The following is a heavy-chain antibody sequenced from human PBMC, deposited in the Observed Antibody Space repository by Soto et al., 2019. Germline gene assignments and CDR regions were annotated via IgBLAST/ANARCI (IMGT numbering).Heavy chain of an antibody. D-gene: IGHD4-17*01. J-gene: IGHJ4*02. CDR1: GFTFSSYA. V-gene: IGHV3-30-3*01. Sequence: QVQLVESGGGVVQPGRSLRLSCAASGFTFSSYAMHWVRQTPGKGLEWVAIISYDGSNQYYADSVKGRFTISRDNSKNTLYLQMNSMRIEDMAVYYCARDPTKTYGDDPFDYWGQGTLVTVSS. CDR2: ISYDGSNQ. CDR3: ARDPTKTYGDDPFDY.